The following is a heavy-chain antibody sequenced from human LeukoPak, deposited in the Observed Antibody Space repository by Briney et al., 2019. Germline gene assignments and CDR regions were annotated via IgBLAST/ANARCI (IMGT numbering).Heavy chain of an antibody. V-gene: IGHV3-7*01. CDR2: IKPDGGEK. J-gene: IGHJ2*01. Sequence: ETLSLTCTVSGGSISSYYWTWVRQRPGKGLEWVANIKPDGGEKVYVDSVKGRFTVSRDNAENSPYFQMNSLIAEATAVYYCVRYYPRHSWYFDLWGRGTLVTVSS. CDR3: VRYYPRHSWYFDL. CDR1: GGSISSYY. D-gene: IGHD3-10*01.